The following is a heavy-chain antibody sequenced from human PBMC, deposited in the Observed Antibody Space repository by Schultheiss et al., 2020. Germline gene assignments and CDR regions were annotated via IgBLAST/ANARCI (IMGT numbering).Heavy chain of an antibody. Sequence: SETLSLTCAVYGGSFSGYYWSWIRQPPGKGLEWIGYIYYTGSTNYNPSLKSRVTISADTSKNQFSLKLSSVTAADTAVYYCARGGLEYSSSFFDYWGQGTLVTVSS. D-gene: IGHD6-6*01. CDR2: IYYTGST. CDR3: ARGGLEYSSSFFDY. J-gene: IGHJ4*02. V-gene: IGHV4-59*01. CDR1: GGSFSGYY.